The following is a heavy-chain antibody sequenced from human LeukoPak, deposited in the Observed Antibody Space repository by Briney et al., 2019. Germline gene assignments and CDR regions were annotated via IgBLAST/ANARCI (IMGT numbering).Heavy chain of an antibody. D-gene: IGHD6-19*01. J-gene: IGHJ4*02. V-gene: IGHV6-1*01. Sequence: SQTLSLTCVISVDSVSSNIAAWNWIRQSPSRGLEWLGRTYYRSKWKNDYAPSVRSRITINPDTSKNPFSLQPSSVTAADTAVYYCARSEVLSVAGPWNWGQGTLVTVSS. CDR1: VDSVSSNIAA. CDR3: ARSEVLSVAGPWN. CDR2: TYYRSKWKN.